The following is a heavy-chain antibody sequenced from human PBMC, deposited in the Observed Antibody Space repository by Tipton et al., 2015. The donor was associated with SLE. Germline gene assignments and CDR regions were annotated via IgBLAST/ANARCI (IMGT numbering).Heavy chain of an antibody. V-gene: IGHV4-4*07. CDR3: ARDGYDYIWGSYRYHYYYGMDV. CDR1: GGSISSYY. CDR2: IYTSGST. J-gene: IGHJ6*02. D-gene: IGHD3-16*02. Sequence: TLSLTCTVSGGSISSYYWSWIRQPAGKGLEWIGRIYTSGSTNYNPPLKSRVTMSVDTSKNQFSLKLSSVTAADTAVYYCARDGYDYIWGSYRYHYYYGMDVWGQGTMVTVSS.